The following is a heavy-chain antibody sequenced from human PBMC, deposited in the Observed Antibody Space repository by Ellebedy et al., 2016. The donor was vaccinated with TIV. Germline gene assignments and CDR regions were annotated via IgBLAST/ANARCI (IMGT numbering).Heavy chain of an antibody. CDR1: GFSFSSYW. Sequence: PGGSLRLSCAASGFSFSSYWMHWVRQAPGKGLVWVARINTDGSSTVFADFVKGRFTTSRDNARNTLFLQMNSLRPEDTGVYYCARLTFYGESDYWGQGTLVTVSS. V-gene: IGHV3-74*01. D-gene: IGHD4-17*01. J-gene: IGHJ4*02. CDR2: INTDGSST. CDR3: ARLTFYGESDY.